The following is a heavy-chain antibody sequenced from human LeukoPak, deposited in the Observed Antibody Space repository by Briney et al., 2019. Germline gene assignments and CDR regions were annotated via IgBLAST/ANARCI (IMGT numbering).Heavy chain of an antibody. CDR1: GFTFSSYA. D-gene: IGHD2-2*01. CDR3: ARKVYHRFDY. Sequence: GGSLRLSCAASGFTFSSYAMTWVRQAPGKGLEWVSATSTSGDNTYYADSARGRFTISRDNSKNTLYLRMNSLRAEDTAVYYCARKVYHRFDYWGQGTLVTVSS. V-gene: IGHV3-23*01. CDR2: TSTSGDNT. J-gene: IGHJ4*02.